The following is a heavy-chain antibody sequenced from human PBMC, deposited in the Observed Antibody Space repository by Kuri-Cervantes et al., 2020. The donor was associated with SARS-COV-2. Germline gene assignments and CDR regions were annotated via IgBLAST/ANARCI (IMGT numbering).Heavy chain of an antibody. J-gene: IGHJ4*02. CDR2: ISTYITNT. Sequence: ASVKVSCKASGYTFTTYGINWVRQAPGQGLEWMGWISTYITNTNYSQKFQGRVTMTTDTSTSTAYMELRSLRSDDTAVYYCARGRGGGSSSEFDYWGQGTLVTVSS. CDR1: GYTFTTYG. CDR3: ARGRGGGSSSEFDY. V-gene: IGHV1-18*01. D-gene: IGHD1-26*01.